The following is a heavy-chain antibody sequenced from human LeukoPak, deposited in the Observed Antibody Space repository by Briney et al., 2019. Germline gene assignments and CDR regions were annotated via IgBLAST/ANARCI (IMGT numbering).Heavy chain of an antibody. Sequence: SETLSLTCTVSVGSISTSRNYSGWIRQSPGKGLEWIGNIYYSGSTYYNPSPKSRVSLSIDTSMNQFSLKVHPLTVADTAVYDCARFFYYDASRPPFRGQGTLVAVSS. J-gene: IGHJ1*01. CDR3: ARFFYYDASRPPF. CDR1: VGSISTSRNY. D-gene: IGHD3-16*01. V-gene: IGHV4-39*01. CDR2: IYYSGST.